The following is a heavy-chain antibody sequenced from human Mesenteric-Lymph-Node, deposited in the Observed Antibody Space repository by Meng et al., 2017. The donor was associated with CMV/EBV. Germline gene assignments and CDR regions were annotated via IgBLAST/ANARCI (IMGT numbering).Heavy chain of an antibody. CDR1: TYY. D-gene: IGHD3-3*01. CDR2: LYYSGSI. V-gene: IGHV4-39*07. J-gene: IGHJ5*02. CDR3: ARVEGGLRFLEWLTPSNRLFDP. Sequence: TYYWAWIRQSPCKGLEWIGPLYYSGSIYYNPSLKSRVTISVDTSKNQFSLKLSSVTAADTAVYYCARVEGGLRFLEWLTPSNRLFDPWGQGTLVTVSS.